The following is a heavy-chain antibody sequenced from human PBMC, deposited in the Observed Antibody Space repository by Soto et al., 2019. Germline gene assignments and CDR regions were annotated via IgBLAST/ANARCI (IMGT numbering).Heavy chain of an antibody. Sequence: QLRLQESGPGLVKPSETLSLTCTVSGGSISSSSYYWGWIRQPPGKGLEWIGSIYYSGSTYYNPSLKSLVTISEDTSRNQFSLMLSSVTAADSAVYYCARHQTVTSSGFDYWGQGTLVTVSS. V-gene: IGHV4-39*01. J-gene: IGHJ4*02. CDR3: ARHQTVTSSGFDY. CDR1: GGSISSSSYY. D-gene: IGHD4-17*01. CDR2: IYYSGST.